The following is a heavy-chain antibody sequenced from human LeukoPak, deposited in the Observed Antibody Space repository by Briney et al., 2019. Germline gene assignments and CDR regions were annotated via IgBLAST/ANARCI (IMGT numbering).Heavy chain of an antibody. V-gene: IGHV4-59*01. CDR2: IYYTGST. D-gene: IGHD1-14*01. CDR3: AGMRITTPTVRTLDY. J-gene: IGHJ4*02. CDR1: GGSMSTYY. Sequence: SETLSLTPTVPGGSMSTYYWSWIRQSPRKGLEWSGFIYYTGSTNYNPSLKSRVTISVDTSKNQFSLKLSSVTAADTAVYYCAGMRITTPTVRTLDYWGQGTLVTVSS.